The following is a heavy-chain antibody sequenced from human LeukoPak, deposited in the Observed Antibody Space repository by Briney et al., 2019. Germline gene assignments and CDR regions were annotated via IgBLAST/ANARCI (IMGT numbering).Heavy chain of an antibody. Sequence: ASVKVSCKASGGTFSSYAISWVRQAPGQGLEWMGGIIPIFGTANYAQKFQGRVTITADESTSTAYMELSSLRSEDTAVYYCARSRHEFTRIAARPGEYFQHWGQGTLVTVSS. J-gene: IGHJ1*01. D-gene: IGHD6-6*01. CDR3: ARSRHEFTRIAARPGEYFQH. V-gene: IGHV1-69*13. CDR2: IIPIFGTA. CDR1: GGTFSSYA.